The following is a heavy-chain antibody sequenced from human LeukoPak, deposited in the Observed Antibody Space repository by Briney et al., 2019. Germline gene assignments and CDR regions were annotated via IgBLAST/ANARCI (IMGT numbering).Heavy chain of an antibody. J-gene: IGHJ4*02. CDR1: GFTFSSYG. Sequence: GGSLRLSCAASGFTFSSYGMSWVRQAPGKGLEWVSVISGSGGSTYYADSVKGRFTISRDNSKNTLYLQMDRLRAEDTAVYYCAKGAVVGVITPLYFDYWGQGILVTVSS. V-gene: IGHV3-23*01. D-gene: IGHD3-22*01. CDR3: AKGAVVGVITPLYFDY. CDR2: ISGSGGST.